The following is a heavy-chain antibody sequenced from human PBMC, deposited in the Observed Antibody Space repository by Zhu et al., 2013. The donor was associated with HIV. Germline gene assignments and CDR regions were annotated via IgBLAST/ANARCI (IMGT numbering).Heavy chain of an antibody. V-gene: IGHV1-18*01. J-gene: IGHJ4*02. CDR3: GRDNGDSSGYSRGPFDY. Sequence: VRQAPGQGLEWMGWINSYNGNTNYAQKFQGRVTMTTDTSTNTAYMDLRSLRSDDTAVYYCGRDNGDSSGYSRGPFDYWGQGTQVTVSS. CDR2: INSYNGNT. D-gene: IGHD3-22*01.